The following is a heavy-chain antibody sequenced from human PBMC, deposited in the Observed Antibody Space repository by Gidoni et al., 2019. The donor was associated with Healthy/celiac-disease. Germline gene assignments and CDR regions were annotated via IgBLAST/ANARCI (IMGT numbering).Heavy chain of an antibody. Sequence: EVQLVESGGGLVQPGRSMRLSCAASGFTFDDYALHWVRQAPGKGLELVSGISLNSGSIGYADSVKGRFTISRDNAKNSLYLQMNSLRAEDTALYYCAKDADIVVVPAAIGGVGAFDIWGQGTMVTVSS. J-gene: IGHJ3*02. V-gene: IGHV3-9*01. CDR3: AKDADIVVVPAAIGGVGAFDI. CDR2: ISLNSGSI. CDR1: GFTFDDYA. D-gene: IGHD2-2*02.